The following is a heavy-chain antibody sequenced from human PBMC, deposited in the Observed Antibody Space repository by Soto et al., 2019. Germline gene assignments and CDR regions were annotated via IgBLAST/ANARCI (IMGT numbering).Heavy chain of an antibody. CDR1: GARDSIKSPA. Sequence: SQTLGLPCAISGARDSIKSPAWNLIRRSPSRGLEWLGRTYYRSKWYNDYAVSVKSRITINPDTSKNQFSLHLNSVTPEDTAVYYCGTFLSATSPDVWGEGTTVTVSS. CDR3: GTFLSATSPDV. J-gene: IGHJ6*04. CDR2: TYYRSKWYN. D-gene: IGHD2-2*01. V-gene: IGHV6-1*01.